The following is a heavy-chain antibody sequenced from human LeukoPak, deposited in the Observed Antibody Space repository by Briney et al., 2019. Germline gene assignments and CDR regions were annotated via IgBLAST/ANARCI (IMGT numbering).Heavy chain of an antibody. CDR2: IIPIFGTA. V-gene: IGHV1-69*05. CDR3: ARGGYGDYVFDY. J-gene: IGHJ4*02. D-gene: IGHD4-17*01. Sequence: SVKVSCKSSGGTFSSYAISWVRQAPGQGLEWMGGIIPIFGTANYAQKFQGRVTITTDESTSTAYMELSSLRSEDTAVYYCARGGYGDYVFDYWGQGTLVTVSS. CDR1: GGTFSSYA.